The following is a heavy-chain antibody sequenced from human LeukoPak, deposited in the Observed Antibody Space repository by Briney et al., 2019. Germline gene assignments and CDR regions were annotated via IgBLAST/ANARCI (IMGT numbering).Heavy chain of an antibody. J-gene: IGHJ5*02. V-gene: IGHV4-34*01. CDR2: INHSGST. CDR3: ARDLVVVPAATGWFDP. CDR1: GGSFSGYY. D-gene: IGHD2-2*01. Sequence: SETLSLTCAVYGGSFSGYYWSWIRQPPGKGLEWIGEINHSGSTNYNPSLKSRVTISVDTSKNQFSLKLSSVTAADTAVHYCARDLVVVPAATGWFDPWGQGTLVTVSS.